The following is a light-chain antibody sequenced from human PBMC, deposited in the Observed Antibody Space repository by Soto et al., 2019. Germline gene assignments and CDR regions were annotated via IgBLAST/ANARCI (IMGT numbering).Light chain of an antibody. CDR3: QQYNNWPLT. V-gene: IGKV3-15*01. J-gene: IGKJ4*01. CDR2: GAS. CDR1: QSVSSN. Sequence: EIVMTQSPATLSVSPGERATLSCRASQSVSSNLAWYQQKPGQAPRLLIYGASTRATGIPARFSGSGSGNEFTLTISSLQSEDFAVYDCQQYNNWPLTFGGGTKVEIK.